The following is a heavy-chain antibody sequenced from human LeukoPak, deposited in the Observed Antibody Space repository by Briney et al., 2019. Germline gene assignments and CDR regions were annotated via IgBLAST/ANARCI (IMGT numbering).Heavy chain of an antibody. Sequence: SETLSLTCTVSGGSISSYYWGWIRQPPGKGLEWIGSISYSGSSYYNPSLKSRVTISVDTPKNQFSLKVNSVTAADTAVYYCARHHPTVTPYYMDVWGKGTTVTISS. V-gene: IGHV4-39*01. CDR2: ISYSGSS. J-gene: IGHJ6*03. CDR1: GGSISSYY. CDR3: ARHHPTVTPYYMDV. D-gene: IGHD4-17*01.